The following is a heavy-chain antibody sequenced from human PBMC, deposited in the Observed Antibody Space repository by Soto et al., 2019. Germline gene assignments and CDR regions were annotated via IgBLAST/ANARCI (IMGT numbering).Heavy chain of an antibody. Sequence: QVQLVESGGGVVQPGRSLRLSCAASGFTFSSYDMHWVRQAPGKGLEWVAVISYDGSNKYYADSVKGRFTISRDNSKNTLYLQMNSLRAEDTAVYYCARAMGGLYYYYYGMDVWGQGTTVTVSS. J-gene: IGHJ6*02. V-gene: IGHV3-30-3*01. CDR3: ARAMGGLYYYYYGMDV. D-gene: IGHD1-26*01. CDR2: ISYDGSNK. CDR1: GFTFSSYD.